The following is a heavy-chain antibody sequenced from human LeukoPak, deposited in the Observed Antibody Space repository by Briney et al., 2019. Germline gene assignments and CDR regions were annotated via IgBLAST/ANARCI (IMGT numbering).Heavy chain of an antibody. J-gene: IGHJ3*02. V-gene: IGHV4-38-2*02. CDR1: GYSISSGYY. Sequence: SETLSLTCTVSGYSISSGYYWGWIRQPPGKGLEWIGSIYHSGSTYYNPSLKSRVTISVDTSKNQFSLRLSSVTAADTAVYYCARARNYYDNSGYYYEGDAFDIWGQGTMVTVSS. CDR2: IYHSGST. CDR3: ARARNYYDNSGYYYEGDAFDI. D-gene: IGHD3-22*01.